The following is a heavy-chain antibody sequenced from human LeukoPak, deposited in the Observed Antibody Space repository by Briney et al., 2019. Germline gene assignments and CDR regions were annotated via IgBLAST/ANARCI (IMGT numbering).Heavy chain of an antibody. CDR2: INHSGST. D-gene: IGHD6-19*01. J-gene: IGHJ4*02. V-gene: IGHV4-34*01. CDR1: GGSINGYY. Sequence: SETLSLTCLVSGGSINGYYWSWIRQPPGKGLEWIGEINHSGSTNYNPSLKSRVTISVDTSKNQFSLKLSSVTAADTAVYYCARKGGRQWLVQLLPSGYFDYWGQGTLVTVSS. CDR3: ARKGGRQWLVQLLPSGYFDY.